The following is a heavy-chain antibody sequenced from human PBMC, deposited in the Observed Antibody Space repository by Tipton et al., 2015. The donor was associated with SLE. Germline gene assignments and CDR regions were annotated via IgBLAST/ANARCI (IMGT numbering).Heavy chain of an antibody. CDR3: ARDRDFDWFTGWFDP. CDR2: IYLDSGST. V-gene: IGHV4-59*11. D-gene: IGHD3-9*01. Sequence: TLSLTCTVSGGSISGHYWSWVRQPPGKGLEWVGFIYLDSGSTKNNPSLESRVIISTDTSKNQVSLKVTSVTAADTAVYYCARDRDFDWFTGWFDPWGQGTLVTVSS. CDR1: GGSISGHY. J-gene: IGHJ5*02.